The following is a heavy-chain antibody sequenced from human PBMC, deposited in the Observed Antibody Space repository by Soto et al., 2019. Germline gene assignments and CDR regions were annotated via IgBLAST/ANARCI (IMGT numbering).Heavy chain of an antibody. CDR3: AKDLWAGSIWYATYVAFDI. D-gene: IGHD6-13*01. V-gene: IGHV3-30*18. CDR1: GFTFSSYG. CDR2: ISYDGSNK. J-gene: IGHJ3*02. Sequence: QVQLVESGGGVVQPGRSLRLSCAASGFTFSSYGMHWVRQAPGKGLEWVAVISYDGSNKYYADSVKGRFTISRDNSKNTLYLQMKSLRAEDTAVYYCAKDLWAGSIWYATYVAFDIWGQGTMVTVSS.